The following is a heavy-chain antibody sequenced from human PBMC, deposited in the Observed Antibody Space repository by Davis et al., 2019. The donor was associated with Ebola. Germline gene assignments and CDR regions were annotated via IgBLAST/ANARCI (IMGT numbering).Heavy chain of an antibody. Sequence: GESLKISCKGSGYSFTSYWIGWVRQMPGKGLEWMGIIYPDESRTRYTPSFQGQVTISADKSISTAYLQWSSLKASDTATYYCLRQAYSSTWLIWGQGTMVTVSS. CDR1: GYSFTSYW. D-gene: IGHD6-13*01. J-gene: IGHJ3*02. CDR3: LRQAYSSTWLI. V-gene: IGHV5-51*01. CDR2: IYPDESRT.